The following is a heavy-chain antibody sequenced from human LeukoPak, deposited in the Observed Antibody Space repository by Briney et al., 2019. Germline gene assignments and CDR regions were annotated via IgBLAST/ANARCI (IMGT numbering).Heavy chain of an antibody. D-gene: IGHD2-15*01. CDR2: IYSGGST. V-gene: IGHV3-53*01. Sequence: GGSLRLSCAASGFTFSSYAMSWVRQAPGKGLEWVSVIYSGGSTYYADSVKGRFTISRDNSKNTLYLQMNSLRAEDTAVYYCARDTGYCSGGSCYSDPPYYYYGMDVWGQGTTVTVSS. CDR1: GFTFSSYA. CDR3: ARDTGYCSGGSCYSDPPYYYYGMDV. J-gene: IGHJ6*02.